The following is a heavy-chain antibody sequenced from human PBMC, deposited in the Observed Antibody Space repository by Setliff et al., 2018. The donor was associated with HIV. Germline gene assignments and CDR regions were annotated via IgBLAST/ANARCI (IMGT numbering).Heavy chain of an antibody. CDR3: ARGDSSSWIFDY. D-gene: IGHD6-13*01. V-gene: IGHV4-61*09. J-gene: IGHJ4*02. CDR1: GGSISSNSYY. CDR2: IYTSGST. Sequence: LSLTCTVSGGSISSNSYYWSWIRQPAGKGLEWIGHIYTSGSTNYNPSLKSRVIISVDTSKKQFFLKLSSVTAADTAVYYCARGDSSSWIFDYWGQGTLVTVSS.